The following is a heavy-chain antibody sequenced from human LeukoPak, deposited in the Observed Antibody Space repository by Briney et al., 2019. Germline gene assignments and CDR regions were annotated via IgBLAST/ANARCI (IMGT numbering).Heavy chain of an antibody. V-gene: IGHV3-9*01. CDR2: ISWNSGSI. D-gene: IGHD3-22*01. Sequence: GGSLRLSCAASGFTFDDYAMHWVRQAPGKGLEWVSGISWNSGSIGYADSVEGRFTISRDNAKNSLYLQMNSLRAEDTALYYCAKDIQAPYYYDSSGPFDYWGQGTLVTVSS. CDR3: AKDIQAPYYYDSSGPFDY. J-gene: IGHJ4*02. CDR1: GFTFDDYA.